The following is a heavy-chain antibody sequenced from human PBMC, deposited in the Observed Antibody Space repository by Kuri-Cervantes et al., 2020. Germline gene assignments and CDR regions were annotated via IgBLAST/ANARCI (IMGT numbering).Heavy chain of an antibody. Sequence: GESLKISCAASGFTFSSYGTHWVRQAPGKGLEWVAVISYDGSNKYYADSVKGRFTISRDNSKNTLYLQMNSLRAEDTAVYYCAKEGAFDIWGQGTMVTVSS. J-gene: IGHJ3*02. V-gene: IGHV3-30*18. CDR2: ISYDGSNK. CDR1: GFTFSSYG. CDR3: AKEGAFDI.